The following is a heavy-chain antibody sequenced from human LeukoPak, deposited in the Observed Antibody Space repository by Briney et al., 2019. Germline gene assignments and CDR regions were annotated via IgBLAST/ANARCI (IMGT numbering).Heavy chain of an antibody. CDR1: GFTFSSYE. V-gene: IGHV3-48*03. J-gene: IGHJ4*02. CDR2: ISSSGSTI. CDR3: ARDLPYGSGSYTFDY. Sequence: GGYLRLSCAASGFTFSSYEMNWVRQAPGKGLEWVSYISSSGSTIYYADSVKGRFTISRDNAKNSLYLQMNSLRAEDTAVYYCARDLPYGSGSYTFDYWGQGTLVTVSS. D-gene: IGHD3-10*01.